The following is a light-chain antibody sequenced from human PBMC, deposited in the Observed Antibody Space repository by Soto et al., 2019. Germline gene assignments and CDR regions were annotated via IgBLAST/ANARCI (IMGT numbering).Light chain of an antibody. J-gene: IGLJ2*01. CDR1: NSDIRDSNY. CDR2: EVT. Sequence: QSALTQPPSASGSPGQSVTLSCSGINSDIRDSNYVSWYQQHPGKAPKLVVSEVTKRPSGVPDRFSGSRSGTTAFLTISGLQTEDEADYYCGSKAGSDKHVVFGGGTKLTVL. V-gene: IGLV2-8*01. CDR3: GSKAGSDKHVV.